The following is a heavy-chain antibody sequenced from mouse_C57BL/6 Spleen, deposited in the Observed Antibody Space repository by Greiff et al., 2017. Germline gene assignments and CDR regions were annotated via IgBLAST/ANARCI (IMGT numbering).Heavy chain of an antibody. CDR1: GYTFTDYY. CDR2: INPYNGGT. Sequence: EVQLQQSGPVLVKPGASVKMSCKASGYTFTDYYMNWVKQSHGKSLEWIGVINPYNGGTGYDQKFKGKATLTVDKSSSTAYMELNSLTSEDSACYYCARGDYDDDWGQGTTLTVSS. CDR3: ARGDYDDD. J-gene: IGHJ2*01. D-gene: IGHD2-4*01. V-gene: IGHV1-19*01.